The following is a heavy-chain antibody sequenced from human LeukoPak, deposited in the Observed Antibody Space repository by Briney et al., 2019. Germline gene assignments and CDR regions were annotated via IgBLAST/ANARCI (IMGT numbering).Heavy chain of an antibody. J-gene: IGHJ4*02. CDR3: ARVGSSAAAGTAYFDY. Sequence: SETLSLTCTVSGGSISSYYWSWIRQPAGKGLEWIGRIYTSGSTNYNPSLKSRVTMSVDTSKNQFSLKLSSVTAADTAVYYCARVGSSAAAGTAYFDYWGQGTLVTVSS. D-gene: IGHD6-13*01. CDR1: GGSISSYY. CDR2: IYTSGST. V-gene: IGHV4-4*07.